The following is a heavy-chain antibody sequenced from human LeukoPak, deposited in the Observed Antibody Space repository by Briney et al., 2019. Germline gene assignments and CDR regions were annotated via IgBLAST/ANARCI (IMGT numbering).Heavy chain of an antibody. CDR3: AREADIAIYFDY. CDR2: INNDGSST. CDR1: GFTFSTYW. D-gene: IGHD5-18*01. V-gene: IGHV3-74*01. J-gene: IGHJ4*02. Sequence: GGSLRLSCAASGFTFSTYWMHRVRQAPGKGLVWVSRINNDGSSTTYADSVKGRFTISRDNAKNTLYLQVNSLGVEDTALYYCAREADIAIYFDYWGQGTLVTVSS.